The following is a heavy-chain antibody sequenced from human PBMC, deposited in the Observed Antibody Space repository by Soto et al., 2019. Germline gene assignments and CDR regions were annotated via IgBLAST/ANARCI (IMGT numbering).Heavy chain of an antibody. CDR2: IFHGGNT. Sequence: SETLSLTCAVSGFFISSGNYWGWIRKPPGKGLEWIGSIFHGGNTYYNPSLKSRVTISVDMSKNQFSLKLNSVTAEDTAVYYCARARWYDAFDVWGQGTVVTVSS. J-gene: IGHJ3*01. CDR1: GFFISSGNY. CDR3: ARARWYDAFDV. V-gene: IGHV4-38-2*01. D-gene: IGHD2-15*01.